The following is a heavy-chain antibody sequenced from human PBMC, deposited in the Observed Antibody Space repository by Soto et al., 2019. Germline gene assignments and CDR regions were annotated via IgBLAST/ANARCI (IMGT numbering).Heavy chain of an antibody. CDR3: ARVKLGYCISTSCYHDY. Sequence: GGSLRLSCAASGFTFSSYAMSWVRQAPGKGLEWVSGISGSGDRTYYADSVKGRFTISRDNAKNSLYLQMNSLRAEDTAVYYCARVKLGYCISTSCYHDYWGQGTLVTVSS. CDR1: GFTFSSYA. V-gene: IGHV3-23*01. CDR2: ISGSGDRT. D-gene: IGHD2-2*01. J-gene: IGHJ4*02.